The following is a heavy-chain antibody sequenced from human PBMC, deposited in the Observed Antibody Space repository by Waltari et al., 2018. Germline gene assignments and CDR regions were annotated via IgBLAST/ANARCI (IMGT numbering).Heavy chain of an antibody. CDR3: ARRLWDSSGIDY. CDR1: GGTFSSYA. D-gene: IGHD3-22*01. Sequence: QVQLVQSGAEVKKPGSSVKVSCKASGGTFSSYAISWVRQAPGQGLEWMGWIIPICGTANYEQKFQGRVTITADESTSTAYMELSSLRSEDTAVYYCARRLWDSSGIDYWGQGTLVTVSS. J-gene: IGHJ4*02. CDR2: IIPICGTA. V-gene: IGHV1-69*01.